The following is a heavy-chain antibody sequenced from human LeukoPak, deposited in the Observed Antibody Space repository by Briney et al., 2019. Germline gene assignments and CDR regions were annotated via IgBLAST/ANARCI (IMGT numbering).Heavy chain of an antibody. CDR3: ARDQGLNFDY. CDR2: IYYSGST. Sequence: KPSETLSLTCTVSGGSISSSSYYWGWIRQPPGKGLEWIGSIYYSGSTYYNPSLKSRVTISVDTSKNQFSLKLSSVTAADTAVYYCARDQGLNFDYWGQGTLVTVSS. D-gene: IGHD6-19*01. CDR1: GGSISSSSYY. V-gene: IGHV4-39*02. J-gene: IGHJ4*02.